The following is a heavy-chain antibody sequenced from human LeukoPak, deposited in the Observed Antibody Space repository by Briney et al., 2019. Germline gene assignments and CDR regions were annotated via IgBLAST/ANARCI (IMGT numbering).Heavy chain of an antibody. J-gene: IGHJ6*02. V-gene: IGHV4-30-4*08. CDR2: IYYSGST. CDR1: GGSISSGGYY. D-gene: IGHD4-23*01. Sequence: SETLSLTCTVSGGSISSGGYYWSWIRQPPGKGLEWIGYIYYSGSTYYNPSLKSRVTISVDTSKNQFSLKLSSVTAADTAVYYCARDLGPMTTVDYYGMDVWGQGTTVTVSS. CDR3: ARDLGPMTTVDYYGMDV.